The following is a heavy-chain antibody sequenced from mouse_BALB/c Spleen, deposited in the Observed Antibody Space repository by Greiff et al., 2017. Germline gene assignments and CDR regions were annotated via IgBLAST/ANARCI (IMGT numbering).Heavy chain of an antibody. V-gene: IGHV1S34*01. Sequence: LVKTGASVKISCKASGYSFTGYYMHWVKQSHGKSLEWIGYISCYNGATSYNQKFKGKATFTVDTSSSTAYMQFNSLTSEDSAVYYCARTHYYGSSDWYFDVWGAGTTVTVSS. D-gene: IGHD1-1*01. CDR2: ISCYNGAT. CDR1: GYSFTGYY. CDR3: ARTHYYGSSDWYFDV. J-gene: IGHJ1*01.